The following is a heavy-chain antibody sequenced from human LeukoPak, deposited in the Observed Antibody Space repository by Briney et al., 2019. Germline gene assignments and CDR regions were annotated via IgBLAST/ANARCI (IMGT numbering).Heavy chain of an antibody. CDR2: TYYRSKWYN. CDR1: GDSVSSNSAA. J-gene: IGHJ6*04. Sequence: SQTLSFTCAISGDSVSSNSAAWNWIRQSPSRGLEWLGRTYYRSKWYNDYAVSVKSRITINPDTSKNQFSLQLNSVTPEDTAVYYCARDRAAAGYYYYYGMDVWGKGTTVTVSS. V-gene: IGHV6-1*01. D-gene: IGHD6-13*01. CDR3: ARDRAAAGYYYYYGMDV.